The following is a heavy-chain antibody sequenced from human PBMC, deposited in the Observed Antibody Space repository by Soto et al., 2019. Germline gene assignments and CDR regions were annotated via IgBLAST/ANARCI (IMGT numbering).Heavy chain of an antibody. CDR2: IIPIFGTV. CDR3: ARGNHRWLQLWYFDL. D-gene: IGHD5-12*01. V-gene: IGHV1-69*12. Sequence: QVQLVQSGAEVKKPGSSVKVSCKASGGAFSNYPISWVRQAPGHGLEWMGGIIPIFGTVKYAQKFQGRVTITADESTSTAYMELSSLRSEDTAVYYCARGNHRWLQLWYFDLWGRGTLVTVSS. J-gene: IGHJ2*01. CDR1: GGAFSNYP.